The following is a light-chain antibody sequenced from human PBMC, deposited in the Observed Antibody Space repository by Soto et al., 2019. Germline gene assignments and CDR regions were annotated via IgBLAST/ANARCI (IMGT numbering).Light chain of an antibody. J-gene: IGKJ1*01. CDR2: KAS. CDR1: QTISSW. Sequence: DIQMTQSPSTLSGSVGDRVTITCRASQTISSWLAWYQQKPGKAPKLLIYKASTLKSGVPSRFSGSGSGTEFTHTISSLQPDDFATCYCQSYNSYSEAFGQGTKVDSK. CDR3: QSYNSYSEA. V-gene: IGKV1-5*03.